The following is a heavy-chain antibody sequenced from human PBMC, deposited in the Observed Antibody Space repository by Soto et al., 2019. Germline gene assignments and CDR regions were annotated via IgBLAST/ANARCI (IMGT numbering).Heavy chain of an antibody. Sequence: QVQLVQSGTVVQRRGSSVKVSCQASGGTFSSHGMAWVRQAPGQGLEWMGGIIPTFGTPTYAPKFQGRVTITADKSTNTAYMELSNLRSEDTSVYYCASEQSAQYFDFGGQGTLITVSS. J-gene: IGHJ4*02. V-gene: IGHV1-69*06. CDR3: ASEQSAQYFDF. CDR1: GGTFSSHG. CDR2: IIPTFGTP.